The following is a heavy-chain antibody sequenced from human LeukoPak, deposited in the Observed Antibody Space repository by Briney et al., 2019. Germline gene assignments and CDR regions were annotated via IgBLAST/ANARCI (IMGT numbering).Heavy chain of an antibody. J-gene: IGHJ6*02. V-gene: IGHV1-2*02. CDR2: INPNSGGT. D-gene: IGHD2-8*01. CDR1: GYTFTGYY. CDR3: ARERVYAIYYYGMDV. Sequence: ASVTVSCKASGYTFTGYYMHWVRQAPGQGLEWMGWINPNSGGTNYAQKFQGRVTMTRDTSISTAYMELSRLRSDDTAVYYCARERVYAIYYYGMDVWGQGTTVTVSS.